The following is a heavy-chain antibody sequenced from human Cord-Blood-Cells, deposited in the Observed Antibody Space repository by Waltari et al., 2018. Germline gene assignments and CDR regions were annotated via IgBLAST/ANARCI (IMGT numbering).Heavy chain of an antibody. J-gene: IGHJ4*02. CDR2: ISSSSSYI. CDR3: ATSIQTYYYDSSGYSPFDY. CDR1: GFTFSTYI. D-gene: IGHD3-22*01. Sequence: EVQLVESGGGLVKPGGSLRLSCAASGFTFSTYILNWFRQAPGKGLEWVSSISSSSSYIYYADSVKGRFTISRDNAKNSLYLQMNSLRAEDTAVYYCATSIQTYYYDSSGYSPFDYWGQGTLVTVSS. V-gene: IGHV3-21*01.